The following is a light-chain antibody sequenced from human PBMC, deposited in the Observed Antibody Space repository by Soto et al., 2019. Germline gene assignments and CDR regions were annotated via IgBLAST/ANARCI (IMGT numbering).Light chain of an antibody. V-gene: IGKV1-39*01. CDR2: DAS. J-gene: IGKJ1*01. CDR1: QPIRYS. CDR3: HQSAGSLTWT. Sequence: DIQMTQSPSSLSASVGDRVTITCRASQPIRYSLNWYQQKPGKAPKVLIYDASTLQSGVPPRFSGSGSGTDFALIISSLQPEDFATYYCHQSAGSLTWTFGQGTRVEAK.